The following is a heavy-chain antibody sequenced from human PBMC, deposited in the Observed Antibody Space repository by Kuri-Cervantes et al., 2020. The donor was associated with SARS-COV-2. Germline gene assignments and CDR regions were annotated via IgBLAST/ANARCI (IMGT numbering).Heavy chain of an antibody. V-gene: IGHV3-7*01. D-gene: IGHD3-3*01. Sequence: GESLKISCAASGFTFSSYWINWVRQAPGKGLEWVANIKQDGSEKYYVDSVKGRFTISRDNAKNSLYLQMNSLRAEDTAVYYCARGSTYYDFWSGYYTGEYFQHWGQGTLVTVSS. J-gene: IGHJ1*01. CDR3: ARGSTYYDFWSGYYTGEYFQH. CDR2: IKQDGSEK. CDR1: GFTFSSYW.